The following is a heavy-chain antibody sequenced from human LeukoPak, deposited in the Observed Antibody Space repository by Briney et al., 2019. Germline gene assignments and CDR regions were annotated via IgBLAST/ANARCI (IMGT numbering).Heavy chain of an antibody. CDR1: GYTFTGYY. V-gene: IGHV1-2*02. CDR2: INPNSGGT. Sequence: ASVKVSCKASGYTFTGYYMHWVRQAPGQGLEWMGWINPNSGGTNYAQKFQGRVTMTRDTSISTAYMEPSRLRSDDTAVYYCARDATPHYYGMDVWGQGTTVTVSS. CDR3: ARDATPHYYGMDV. J-gene: IGHJ6*02.